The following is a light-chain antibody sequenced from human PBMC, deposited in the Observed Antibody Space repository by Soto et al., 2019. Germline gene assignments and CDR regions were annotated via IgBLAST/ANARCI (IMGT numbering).Light chain of an antibody. CDR2: DNN. CDR3: GTWDSSLSAGV. CDR1: SSNIGNNY. V-gene: IGLV1-51*01. Sequence: QSVLTQPPSVSAAPGQKVTISCSGSSSNIGNNYVSWYQQHPGTAPKLLIYDNNKRPSGIPDRFSGSKSGTSATLGITGLQTGEEADYYCGTWDSSLSAGVFGTGTKLTVL. J-gene: IGLJ1*01.